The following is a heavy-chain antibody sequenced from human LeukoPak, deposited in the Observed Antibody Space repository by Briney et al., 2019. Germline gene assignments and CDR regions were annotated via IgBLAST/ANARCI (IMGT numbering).Heavy chain of an antibody. J-gene: IGHJ4*02. D-gene: IGHD6-19*01. CDR3: AKDASWMSNGWYIQDY. V-gene: IGHV3-23*01. CDR1: GFTFSNYA. Sequence: PGGSLRPSCVASGFTFSNYAMTWVRQAPGKGLEWVSGIIGSGGSTDYADSVKGRFTISRDNSKNTLYLQMNSLRAEDTAVYYCAKDASWMSNGWYIQDYWGQGTLVTVSS. CDR2: IIGSGGST.